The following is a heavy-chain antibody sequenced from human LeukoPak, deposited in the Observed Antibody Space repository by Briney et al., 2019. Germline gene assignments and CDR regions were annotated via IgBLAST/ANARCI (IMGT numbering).Heavy chain of an antibody. D-gene: IGHD3-10*01. CDR2: ISGSGGST. J-gene: IGHJ4*02. CDR1: GFTFSSYA. V-gene: IGHV3-23*01. Sequence: PGGSLRLSCAASGFTFSSYAMSWVRQAPGKGLEWVSAISGSGGSTYYADSVKGRFTISRDNSKNTLYLQMNSLRAEDTAVYYCAKWLGGWFLSSMYYFDYWGQGTLVTASS. CDR3: AKWLGGWFLSSMYYFDY.